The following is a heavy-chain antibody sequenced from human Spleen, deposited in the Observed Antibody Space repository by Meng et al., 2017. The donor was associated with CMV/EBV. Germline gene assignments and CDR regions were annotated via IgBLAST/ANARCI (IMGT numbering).Heavy chain of an antibody. CDR1: GDSMRGYY. D-gene: IGHD3-16*01. Sequence: SETLSLTCTVSGDSMRGYYWSWIRQPPGKGLEWIAYVYSSGYTYYNPSLKSRVTLSEDTPNNRFSLELTSVTAADTAVYYCARGGGVQLEPRFPFWGQGTLVTVSS. V-gene: IGHV4-59*12. J-gene: IGHJ4*02. CDR2: VYSSGYT. CDR3: ARGGGVQLEPRFPF.